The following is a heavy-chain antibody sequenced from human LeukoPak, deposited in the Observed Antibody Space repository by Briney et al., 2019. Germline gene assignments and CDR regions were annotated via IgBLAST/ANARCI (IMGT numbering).Heavy chain of an antibody. Sequence: GGSLRLSCVAPGFTFSSYAMSWVRQAPGKGLEWVSLISGSGGSTYYADSVKGRFTISRDNSKNTLYLQMNSLRADDTAVYYCAKGIYFDSDAYGYWGQGTLVTVSS. CDR1: GFTFSSYA. CDR3: AKGIYFDSDAYGY. J-gene: IGHJ4*02. D-gene: IGHD3-22*01. CDR2: ISGSGGST. V-gene: IGHV3-23*01.